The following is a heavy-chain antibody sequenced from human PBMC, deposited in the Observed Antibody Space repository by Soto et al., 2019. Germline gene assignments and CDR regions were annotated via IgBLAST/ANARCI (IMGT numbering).Heavy chain of an antibody. CDR2: IFWDNDK. D-gene: IGHD2-2*01. V-gene: IGHV2-5*02. CDR3: AHMSRLYGMDV. J-gene: IGHJ6*02. Sequence: ESGPTLVNPTQTLTLTCTFSGFSFSTSGVGXYWIRQPPGKALEWLALIFWDNDKRYSPSLKSRLTITKDTSKDQVVLTVTNMDPVDTATYYCAHMSRLYGMDVWGPGTTVTVSS. CDR1: GFSFSTSGVG.